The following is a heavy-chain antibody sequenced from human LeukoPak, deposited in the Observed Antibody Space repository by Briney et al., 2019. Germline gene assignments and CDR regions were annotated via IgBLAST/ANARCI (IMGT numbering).Heavy chain of an antibody. J-gene: IGHJ4*02. D-gene: IGHD5-24*01. CDR1: GFTFSSYS. Sequence: GGSLRLSCAASGFTFSSYSMNWVRQPPGKGLVWVSRIYTDGSSTAYADSVKGRFTTSRDNAKNTLYLQMNSLRAEDTAVYYCARGMATTLFDYWGQGTLVTVSS. CDR2: IYTDGSST. CDR3: ARGMATTLFDY. V-gene: IGHV3-74*01.